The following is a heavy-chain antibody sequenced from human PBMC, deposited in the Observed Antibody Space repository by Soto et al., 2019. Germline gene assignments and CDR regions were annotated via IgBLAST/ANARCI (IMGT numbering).Heavy chain of an antibody. D-gene: IGHD1-26*01. Sequence: ASVTVSCKASGYTFTSYYMHWVRQAPGQGLEWMGIINPSGGSTSYAHKFQGRVTMTRDTSTSTVYMELSSLRSEDTAAYYCARLSGSYYYYGMDVWGQGTTVTVSS. CDR2: INPSGGST. J-gene: IGHJ6*02. CDR3: ARLSGSYYYYGMDV. CDR1: GYTFTSYY. V-gene: IGHV1-46*01.